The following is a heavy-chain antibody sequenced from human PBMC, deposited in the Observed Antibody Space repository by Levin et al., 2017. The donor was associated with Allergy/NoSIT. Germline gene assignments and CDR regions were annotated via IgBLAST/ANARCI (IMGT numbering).Heavy chain of an antibody. Sequence: GGSLRLSCAASGFTFSSYAMSWVRQAPGKGLEWVSAISGSGGSTYYADSVKGRFTISRDNSKNTLYLQMNSLRAEDTAVYYCAKTHRSGYCSSTSCLPHYMDVWGKGTTVTVSS. CDR3: AKTHRSGYCSSTSCLPHYMDV. CDR1: GFTFSSYA. CDR2: ISGSGGST. V-gene: IGHV3-23*01. J-gene: IGHJ6*03. D-gene: IGHD2-2*01.